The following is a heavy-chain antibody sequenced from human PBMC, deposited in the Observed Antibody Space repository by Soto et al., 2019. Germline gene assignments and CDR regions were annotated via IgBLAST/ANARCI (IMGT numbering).Heavy chain of an antibody. D-gene: IGHD3-10*01. CDR3: ASREGVDAFDI. Sequence: GXSVHLTCQACVGILRSYALGWLRPSPAQGLEWMGGLIPILGSANYAQKLQDRVTITADESTTTTYMELSSVGSEDAAVYYCASREGVDAFDIWGQGTMVTVS. CDR2: LIPILGSA. J-gene: IGHJ3*02. CDR1: VGILRSYA. V-gene: IGHV1-69*13.